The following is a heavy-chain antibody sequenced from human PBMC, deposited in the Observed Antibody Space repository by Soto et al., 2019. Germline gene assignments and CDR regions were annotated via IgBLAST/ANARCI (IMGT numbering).Heavy chain of an antibody. CDR1: GGSISSDDYY. CDR3: ATVSRTVSYYYYGMDV. J-gene: IGHJ6*02. Sequence: LSLPCTVSGGSISSDDYYWSWIRQPPGKGLGWIGYVYYSGSTYYNPSLKSRVSISVDTSKNQFSLKLSSVTAADTAVYYCATVSRTVSYYYYGMDVWGQGTTVTVSS. V-gene: IGHV4-30-4*01. CDR2: VYYSGST. D-gene: IGHD3-16*01.